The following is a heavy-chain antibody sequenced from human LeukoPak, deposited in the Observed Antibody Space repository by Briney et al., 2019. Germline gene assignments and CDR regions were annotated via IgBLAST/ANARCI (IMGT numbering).Heavy chain of an antibody. CDR2: IYYSGST. V-gene: IGHV4-61*01. Sequence: SETLSLTCTVSGGSVSSGSYYWSWIRQPPGKGLEWIGYIYYSGSTNYNPSLKSRVTISVDTSKNQFSLKLSSVTAADTAVYYCARVRYSGSYDYWGQGTLVTDSS. J-gene: IGHJ4*02. D-gene: IGHD1-26*01. CDR3: ARVRYSGSYDY. CDR1: GGSVSSGSYY.